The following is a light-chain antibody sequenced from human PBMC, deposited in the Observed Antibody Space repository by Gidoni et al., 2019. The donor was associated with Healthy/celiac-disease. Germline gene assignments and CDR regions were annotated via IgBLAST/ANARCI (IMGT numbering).Light chain of an antibody. CDR2: LGS. Sequence: DSVRTQSPLSLPVTPGEPASISCKSSQSLLHSNGYNYLDWYLQKPGQSPQLLIYLGSNRASGVPDRFSCSGSGTDFTLKISRVEAEDVGVYYCMQALQTPFTFGPGTKVDIK. CDR1: QSLLHSNGYNY. J-gene: IGKJ3*01. CDR3: MQALQTPFT. V-gene: IGKV2-28*01.